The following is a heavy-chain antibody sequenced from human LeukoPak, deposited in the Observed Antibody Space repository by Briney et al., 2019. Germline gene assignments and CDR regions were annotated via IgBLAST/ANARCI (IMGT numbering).Heavy chain of an antibody. D-gene: IGHD2-2*01. CDR3: ARDRRCSSTSCYYGDAFDI. J-gene: IGHJ3*02. CDR1: GAPISSYY. V-gene: IGHV4-4*07. CDR2: IYTSGST. Sequence: SETLSLTCTVSGAPISSYYWSWIRQPAGKGLEWIGRIYTSGSTNYIPSLKSRVTMSVDTSKNQFSLKLSSVTAADTAVYYCARDRRCSSTSCYYGDAFDIWGQGTMVTVSS.